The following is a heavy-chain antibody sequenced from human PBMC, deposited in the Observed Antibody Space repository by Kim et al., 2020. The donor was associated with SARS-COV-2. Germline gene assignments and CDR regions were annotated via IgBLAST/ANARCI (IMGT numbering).Heavy chain of an antibody. V-gene: IGHV3-11*01. J-gene: IGHJ4*02. Sequence: ADSVNGRFTLSRDNAKKSLSLQMNSLPPEDTAVYYCVREPNYWGQGTLVTVSS. CDR3: VREPNY.